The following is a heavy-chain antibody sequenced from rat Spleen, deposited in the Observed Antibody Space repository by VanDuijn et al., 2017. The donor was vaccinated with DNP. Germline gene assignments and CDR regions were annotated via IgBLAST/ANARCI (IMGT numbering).Heavy chain of an antibody. CDR3: ITFEGRNA. V-gene: IGHV5S10*01. D-gene: IGHD1-11*01. Sequence: EVQLLESGGDLVQPGGSLKVSCAASGFTFSDYNMAWVRQAPKKGLEWVATITYDGSKTYYRDSVKGRFTISRDNAKSTLYLQMDSLRSEDTATYYCITFEGRNAWGQGTSVTVSS. CDR1: GFTFSDYN. CDR2: ITYDGSKT. J-gene: IGHJ4*01.